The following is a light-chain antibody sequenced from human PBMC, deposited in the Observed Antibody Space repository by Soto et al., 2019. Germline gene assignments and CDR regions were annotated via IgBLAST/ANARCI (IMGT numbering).Light chain of an antibody. CDR1: QGISSY. Sequence: DLQLTQSPSFLSASVGDRVTITCRASQGISSYLAWYQQKPGKAPKLLIYAASTLQSGVPSRFSGSGSGTEFTLTISSLQPEDFATYYCQQLNSYFSLTFGGGTKVEIK. V-gene: IGKV1-9*01. CDR2: AAS. CDR3: QQLNSYFSLT. J-gene: IGKJ4*01.